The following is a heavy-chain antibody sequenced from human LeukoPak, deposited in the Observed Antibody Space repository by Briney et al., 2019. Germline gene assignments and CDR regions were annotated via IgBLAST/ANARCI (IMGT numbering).Heavy chain of an antibody. J-gene: IGHJ5*01. CDR2: FYYSGST. V-gene: IGHV4-59*01. CDR3: ARGGIAAAVSWFDP. Sequence: PSETLSLTCTVSGGSISSYYWSWIRQPPGKGLEWIGYFYYSGSTNYNPSLKSRVTISVDTSKNQFSLKLSSVTAADTAVYYCARGGIAAAVSWFDPWGQGTLVTVSS. CDR1: GGSISSYY. D-gene: IGHD6-13*01.